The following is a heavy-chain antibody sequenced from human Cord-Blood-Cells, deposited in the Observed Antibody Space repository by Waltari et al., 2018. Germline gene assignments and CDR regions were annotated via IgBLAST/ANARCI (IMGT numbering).Heavy chain of an antibody. CDR3: VRRQFSLYYYYYMDV. CDR2: IYYSGST. D-gene: IGHD3-3*01. V-gene: IGHV4-39*01. J-gene: IGHJ6*03. CDR1: GGSISSSSYY. Sequence: QLQLPESGPGLVKPSETLSLTCTVSGGSISSSSYYWGWIRQPPGKGLEWIGSIYYSGSTYYNPSLKSRVTISVDTSKNQVSLELSSVTAADTAVYYCVRRQFSLYYYYYMDVWGKGTTVTVSS.